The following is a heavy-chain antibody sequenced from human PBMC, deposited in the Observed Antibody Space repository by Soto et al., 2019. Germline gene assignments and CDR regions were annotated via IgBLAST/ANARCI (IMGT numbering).Heavy chain of an antibody. CDR3: AKDQRGFSSTARIDY. CDR2: ISGSGGST. D-gene: IGHD6-13*01. Sequence: EVQLLESGGGLVQPGGSLRLSCAASGFTFSSYAMSWVRQAPGKGLEWVSSISGSGGSTYYADSVKGRFTISRDNSKNTLYLQMNRLRAEDTAVYYCAKDQRGFSSTARIDYWGQGTLVTVSS. V-gene: IGHV3-23*01. CDR1: GFTFSSYA. J-gene: IGHJ4*02.